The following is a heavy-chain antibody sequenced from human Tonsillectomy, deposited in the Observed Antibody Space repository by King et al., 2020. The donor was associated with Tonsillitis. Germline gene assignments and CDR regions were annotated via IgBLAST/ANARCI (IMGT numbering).Heavy chain of an antibody. CDR3: ARSYGSGSYWYYYGMDV. V-gene: IGHV3-33*05. CDR1: GFIFSSYA. CDR2: ISYDGSNK. J-gene: IGHJ6*02. Sequence: VQLVESGGGVVQPGRSLRLSCAASGFIFSSYAMHWVRQAPGKGLEWVAVISYDGSNKYYADSVKGRFTISRDISKNTLYLKMNSLRAEDTAVYYCARSYGSGSYWYYYGMDVWGQGPTVTVSS. D-gene: IGHD3-10*01.